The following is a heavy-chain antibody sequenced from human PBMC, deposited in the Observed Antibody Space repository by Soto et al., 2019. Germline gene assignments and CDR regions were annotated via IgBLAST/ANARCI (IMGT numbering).Heavy chain of an antibody. V-gene: IGHV6-1*01. CDR3: ARGSRTFAAQHWLVGEGCSYYYGMDV. D-gene: IGHD6-19*01. CDR2: TYYRSKWYN. Sequence: PSQTLSLTCAISGDSVSSNSAAWNWIRQSPSRGVGWLGRTYYRSKWYNDYAVSVKSRITMNPDTSKNEFSLQLNSVTPEATGVYYCARGSRTFAAQHWLVGEGCSYYYGMDVWRQGTTVTVSS. CDR1: GDSVSSNSAA. J-gene: IGHJ6*02.